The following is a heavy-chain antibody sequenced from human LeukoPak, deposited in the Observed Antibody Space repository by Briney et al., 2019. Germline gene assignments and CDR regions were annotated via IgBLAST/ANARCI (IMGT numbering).Heavy chain of an antibody. Sequence: PPETLSLTCNVSGGSISNYYWTWIRQPAGKGLEWIGRIYSSGTTTYNPSLKSRVAMSVDTSKNQFSLKLSSVTAADTAVYYCAARDYNILTGSDDYWGQGTLVTVSS. CDR2: IYSSGTT. V-gene: IGHV4-4*07. J-gene: IGHJ4*02. CDR1: GGSISNYY. D-gene: IGHD3-9*01. CDR3: AARDYNILTGSDDY.